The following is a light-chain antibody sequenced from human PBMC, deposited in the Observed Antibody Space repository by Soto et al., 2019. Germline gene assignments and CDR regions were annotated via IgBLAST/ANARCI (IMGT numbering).Light chain of an antibody. CDR3: QQYNSYSEA. CDR1: QTISSW. J-gene: IGKJ1*01. Sequence: DIQMTQSPSTLSASVGDRVTIACRASQTISSWVAWYQQKPGKAPRLLIYKTSSLESGVPSRFSGSGSGTEFTLTISSLQPEDFATYYCQQYNSYSEAFGQGTKVDIK. V-gene: IGKV1-5*03. CDR2: KTS.